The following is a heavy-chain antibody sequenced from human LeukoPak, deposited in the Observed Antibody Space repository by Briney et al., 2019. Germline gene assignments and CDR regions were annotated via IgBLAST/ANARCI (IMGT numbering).Heavy chain of an antibody. CDR3: AKDRDDYGAFDI. CDR2: ISGDSNTI. D-gene: IGHD4-17*01. V-gene: IGHV3-48*01. J-gene: IGHJ3*02. Sequence: GGSLRLSCAASGFTFSTYSMIWVRQAPGKGLEWLSYISGDSNTIYYADSVKGRFTVSRDNAKNSLYLQLNSLRAEDTAVYYCAKDRDDYGAFDIWGQGTMVTVSS. CDR1: GFTFSTYS.